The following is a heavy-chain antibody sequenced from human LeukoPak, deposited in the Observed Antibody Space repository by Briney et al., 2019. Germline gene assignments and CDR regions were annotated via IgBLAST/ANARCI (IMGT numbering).Heavy chain of an antibody. CDR2: IDHRGDT. Sequence: PSETLSLTCAVYGGSFSRYYWSWIRQSPGKGLEWIAEIDHRGDTNYNPSVKSRVTISVDTSENQFSLKVRSLSAADTAVYYCARGATISETGYFDFWGQGTLVTVSS. V-gene: IGHV4-34*01. CDR3: ARGATISETGYFDF. D-gene: IGHD5-24*01. J-gene: IGHJ4*03. CDR1: GGSFSRYY.